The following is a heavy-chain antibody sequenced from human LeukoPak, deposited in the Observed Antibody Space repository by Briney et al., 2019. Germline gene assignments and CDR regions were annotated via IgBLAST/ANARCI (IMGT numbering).Heavy chain of an antibody. CDR3: ARGGTYYYDSSGRYDY. CDR1: GFTFSSYS. V-gene: IGHV3-21*01. D-gene: IGHD3-22*01. CDR2: ISSSSSYI. Sequence: PGGSLRLSCEVSGFTFSSYSMNWVRQAPGKGLEWVSSISSSSSYIYYADSVKGRFTISRDNAKNSLYLQMNSLGAEDTAVYYCARGGTYYYDSSGRYDYWGQGTLVTVSS. J-gene: IGHJ4*02.